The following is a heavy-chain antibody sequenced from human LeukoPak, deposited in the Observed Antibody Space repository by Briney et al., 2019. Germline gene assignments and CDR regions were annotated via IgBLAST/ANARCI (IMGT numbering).Heavy chain of an antibody. CDR1: GFTFSSYV. CDR2: ISGSGGST. Sequence: PGGSLRLSCAASGFTFSSYVMSWVRQAPGKGLEWVSVISGSGGSTYYVDSVKGRFTISRDNAKTTLYLQMNSLRAEDTALYHCVKPGEAFGDSRTDYWGQGTLVTVSS. CDR3: VKPGEAFGDSRTDY. V-gene: IGHV3-23*01. J-gene: IGHJ4*02. D-gene: IGHD4-17*01.